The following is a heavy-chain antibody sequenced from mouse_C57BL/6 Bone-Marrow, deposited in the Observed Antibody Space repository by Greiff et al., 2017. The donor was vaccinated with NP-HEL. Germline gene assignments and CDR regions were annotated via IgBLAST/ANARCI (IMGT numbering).Heavy chain of an antibody. V-gene: IGHV1-62-2*01. CDR1: GYTFTEYT. CDR3: ARHEGGYGNWVYYAMDY. J-gene: IGHJ4*01. D-gene: IGHD2-10*02. Sequence: QVHVKQSGAELVKPGASVKLSCKASGYTFTEYTIHWVKQRSGQGLEWIGWFYPGSGSIKYNEKFQDKATLTADKSSSTVYMELSRLTSEESAVYFCARHEGGYGNWVYYAMDYWGQGTSVTVSS. CDR2: FYPGSGSI.